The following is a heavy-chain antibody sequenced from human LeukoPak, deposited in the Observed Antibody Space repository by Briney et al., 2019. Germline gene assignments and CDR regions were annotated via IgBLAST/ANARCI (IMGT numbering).Heavy chain of an antibody. V-gene: IGHV1-69*06. CDR3: ARDGSDGYNSPEYNWFDP. CDR1: GGTFSSYA. Sequence: VASVKVSCKASGGTFSSYAISWVRQAPGQGLEWMGGIIPIFGTANYAQKFQGRVTITADKSTSTAYMELSSLRSEDTAVYYCARDGSDGYNSPEYNWFDPWGQGTLVTVSS. CDR2: IIPIFGTA. J-gene: IGHJ5*02. D-gene: IGHD5-24*01.